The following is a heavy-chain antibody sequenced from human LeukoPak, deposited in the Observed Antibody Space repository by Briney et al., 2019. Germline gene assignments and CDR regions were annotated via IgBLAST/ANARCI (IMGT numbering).Heavy chain of an antibody. CDR2: INHSGST. D-gene: IGHD4-17*01. V-gene: IGHV4-34*01. CDR1: GGSISSYY. CDR3: ARGDYGDYGGMDV. J-gene: IGHJ6*02. Sequence: SETLSLTCPVSGGSISSYYWSWIRQPPGKGLEWIGEINHSGSTNYNPSLKSRVTISVDTSKNQFSLKLSSVTAADTAVYYCARGDYGDYGGMDVWGQGTTVTVSS.